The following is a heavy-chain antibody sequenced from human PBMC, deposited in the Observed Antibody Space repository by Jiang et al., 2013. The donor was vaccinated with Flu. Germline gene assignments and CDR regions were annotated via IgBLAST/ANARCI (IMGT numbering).Heavy chain of an antibody. J-gene: IGHJ6*02. CDR2: ISYDGSNK. D-gene: IGHD3-10*01. CDR3: ARGGGFGEFHYYYGMDV. V-gene: IGHV3-30-3*01. CDR1: GFTFSSYA. Sequence: QLVESGGGVVQPGRSLRLSCAASGFTFSSYAMHWVRQAPGKGLEWVAVISYDGSNKYYADSVKGRFTISRDNSKNTLYLQMNSLRAEDTAVYYCARGGGFGEFHYYYGMDVWGQGTTVTVSS.